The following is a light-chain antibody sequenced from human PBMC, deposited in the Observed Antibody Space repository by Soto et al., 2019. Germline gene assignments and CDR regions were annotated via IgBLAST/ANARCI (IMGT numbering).Light chain of an antibody. V-gene: IGLV2-14*01. CDR2: EVN. Sequence: QSALTQPASVSGSPGQSITISCTGSSSDIGGYAYVSWYQQQPGKAPKLIIYEVNKRPSGVSNRFAGSKYANTASLTISGLQTEDEGDYYCSSYTCHSTLEAFGTGTKLTV. CDR1: SSDIGGYAY. CDR3: SSYTCHSTLEA. J-gene: IGLJ1*01.